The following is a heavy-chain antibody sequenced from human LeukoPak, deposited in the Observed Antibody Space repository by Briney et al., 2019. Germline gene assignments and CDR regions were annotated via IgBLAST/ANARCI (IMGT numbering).Heavy chain of an antibody. Sequence: SETLSLTCTVSGYSISSGYYWGWIRQPPGKGLEWIGSIYHSGSTYYNPSLKSRVTISIDTSKNQFSLKLSSVTAADTAVYYCSRSDGSGGGYVPDHWGQGTPVIVSS. CDR3: SRSDGSGGGYVPDH. CDR2: IYHSGST. D-gene: IGHD5-12*01. V-gene: IGHV4-38-2*02. J-gene: IGHJ5*02. CDR1: GYSISSGYY.